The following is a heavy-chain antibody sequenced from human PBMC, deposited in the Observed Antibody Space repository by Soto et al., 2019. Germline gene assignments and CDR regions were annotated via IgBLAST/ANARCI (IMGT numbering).Heavy chain of an antibody. V-gene: IGHV5-51*01. Sequence: PGESLKISCKGSGYSFTSYWIGWVRQMPGKGLEWMGIIYPGDSDTRYSPSFQGQVTISADKSISTAYLQWSSLKASDTAMYYCARAPLTMIVVVQPEGFDYWGQGTLVTVSS. CDR1: GYSFTSYW. CDR2: IYPGDSDT. D-gene: IGHD3-22*01. J-gene: IGHJ4*02. CDR3: ARAPLTMIVVVQPEGFDY.